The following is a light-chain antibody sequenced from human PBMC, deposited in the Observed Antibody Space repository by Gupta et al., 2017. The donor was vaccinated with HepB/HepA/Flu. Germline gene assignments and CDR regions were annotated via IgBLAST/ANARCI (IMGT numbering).Light chain of an antibody. CDR1: KLGNKY. J-gene: IGLJ1*01. Sequence: SYELTQPPSGSVSPGQTASITCSGDKLGNKYVFWYQQRPGQSSVLVIHQDSKRPSGIPERFSGSNSGNTATLTISGTQTMDEADYYCQAWDSRTWVFGTGTKVTVL. CDR2: QDS. CDR3: QAWDSRTWV. V-gene: IGLV3-1*01.